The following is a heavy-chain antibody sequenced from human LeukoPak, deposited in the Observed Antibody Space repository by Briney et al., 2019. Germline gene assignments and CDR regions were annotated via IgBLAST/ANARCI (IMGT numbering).Heavy chain of an antibody. CDR3: ARNYVLRPYDY. D-gene: IGHD2/OR15-2a*01. CDR2: ISAYNGNT. Sequence: ASVKVSCKASGYTFTSYGISWVRQAPGQGLEWMGWISAYNGNTNYAQKFQGRVTMTRDTSISTAYMELSRLRSDDTAVYYCARNYVLRPYDYWGQGTLVTVSS. CDR1: GYTFTSYG. V-gene: IGHV1-18*01. J-gene: IGHJ4*02.